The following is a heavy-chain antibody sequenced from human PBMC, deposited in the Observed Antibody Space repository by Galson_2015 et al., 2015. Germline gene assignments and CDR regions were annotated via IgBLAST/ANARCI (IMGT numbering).Heavy chain of an antibody. CDR1: GLKFSNYG. Sequence: SLRLSCAASGLKFSNYGMHWVRQAPGKGLEWVAVIRYDGSNQYYADSVKGRFTISRDNSKNTLYLQMNSPRAEDTAVYYCTRDVRSRYFDLWGRGTLVIVSS. CDR3: TRDVRSRYFDL. V-gene: IGHV3-33*01. CDR2: IRYDGSNQ. J-gene: IGHJ2*01.